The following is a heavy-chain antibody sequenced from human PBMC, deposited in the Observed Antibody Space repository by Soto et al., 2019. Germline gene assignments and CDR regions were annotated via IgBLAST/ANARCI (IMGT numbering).Heavy chain of an antibody. CDR2: IFWDDDK. J-gene: IGHJ4*02. D-gene: IGHD2-15*01. CDR3: AHRRYCSGGSCYDY. CDR1: GFSLSTSGVG. Sequence: QITLKESGPTLVKPTQTLTLTCTFSGFSLSTSGVGVGWIRQPPGKALEWLAVIFWDDDKRYSPSLKDRLTITKDTSQNQVVLTMTNMDPVDTATYYCAHRRYCSGGSCYDYWGQGTLVTVSS. V-gene: IGHV2-5*02.